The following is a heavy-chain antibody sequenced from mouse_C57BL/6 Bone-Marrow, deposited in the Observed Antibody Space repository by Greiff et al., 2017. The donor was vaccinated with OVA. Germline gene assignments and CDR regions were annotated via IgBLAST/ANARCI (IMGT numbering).Heavy chain of an antibody. V-gene: IGHV1-69*01. D-gene: IGHD1-1*01. Sequence: QVQLQQPGAELVMPGASVKLSCKASGYTFTSYWLQWVQQRPGQGLEWIGEIDPSDSYTNYNQKFKGKSTLTVDKSSSTAYMQLSSLTSEDSAVYYGARRRDYYGLAYWGQGTLVTVSA. CDR2: IDPSDSYT. J-gene: IGHJ3*01. CDR1: GYTFTSYW. CDR3: ARRRDYYGLAY.